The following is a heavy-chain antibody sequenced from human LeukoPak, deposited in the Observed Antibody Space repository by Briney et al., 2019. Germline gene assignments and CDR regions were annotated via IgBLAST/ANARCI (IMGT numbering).Heavy chain of an antibody. Sequence: ASEKVSCKASGYSCTSNYIHWVRQATGQGLEWMGMIYPSDGSTSYAQKFQGRVTVTRDTSTSTVHMELSGLRSEDTAVYYCARDLEAFDYWGQGTLVTVSS. CDR1: GYSCTSNY. CDR2: IYPSDGST. CDR3: ARDLEAFDY. V-gene: IGHV1-46*01. J-gene: IGHJ4*02.